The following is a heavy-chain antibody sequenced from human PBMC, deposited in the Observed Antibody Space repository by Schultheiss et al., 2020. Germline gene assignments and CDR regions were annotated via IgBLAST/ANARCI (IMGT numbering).Heavy chain of an antibody. D-gene: IGHD4-17*01. CDR1: GYTFTSYG. CDR2: ISTNNGNT. CDR3: ARFLTIGDYGDY. Sequence: ASVKVSCKASGYTFTSYGFSWVRQAPGQGLEWMGWISTNNGNTHYAQNLQGRVTMTTDTSTSTAYMELRSLRSDDTAVYYCARFLTIGDYGDYWGQGTLVTVSS. V-gene: IGHV1-18*04. J-gene: IGHJ4*02.